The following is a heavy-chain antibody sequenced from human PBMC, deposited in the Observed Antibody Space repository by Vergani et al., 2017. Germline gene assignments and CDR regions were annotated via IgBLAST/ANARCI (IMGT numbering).Heavy chain of an antibody. J-gene: IGHJ4*02. CDR2: INPSGGHT. CDR3: ARGDYGILTGYRY. V-gene: IGHV1-46*03. Sequence: QVPVVQSGAEVKNFGASVKVPCKTSGYPFSNYYMHWVRQAPGQGLEWMGIINPSGGHTNYAQKYQGRVTITRDTSTSTVYMELSSLRSEDTAIYYWARGDYGILTGYRYWGQGTLVTVSA. D-gene: IGHD3-9*01. CDR1: GYPFSNYY.